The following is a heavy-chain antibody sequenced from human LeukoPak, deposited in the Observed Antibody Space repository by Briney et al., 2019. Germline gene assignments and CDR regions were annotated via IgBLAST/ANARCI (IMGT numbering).Heavy chain of an antibody. CDR2: IKQDGSEK. Sequence: TGGSLRLSCAASGFTFSSYWMSWVRQAPGKGLEWVANIKQDGSEKYYVDSVKGRFTISRDNAKNSLYLQMNSLRAEDTAVYYCAREMVITLLYSYYYYMDVWGKGTTVTVSS. V-gene: IGHV3-7*01. D-gene: IGHD3-22*01. J-gene: IGHJ6*03. CDR1: GFTFSSYW. CDR3: AREMVITLLYSYYYYMDV.